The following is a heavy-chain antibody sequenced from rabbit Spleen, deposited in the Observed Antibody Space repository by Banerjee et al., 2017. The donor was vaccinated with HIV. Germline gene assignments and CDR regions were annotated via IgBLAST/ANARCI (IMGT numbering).Heavy chain of an antibody. CDR3: ARDLVGVIGWNFYL. D-gene: IGHD1-1*01. Sequence: QEQLVESGGGLVQPEGSLTLTCKASGFSFSDRDVMCWVRQAPGKGLQWIACINASTGKPVYASWAKGRFTISKTSSTTVTLQMTSLTAADTATYFCARDLVGVIGWNFYLWGPGTLVTVS. CDR1: GFSFSDRDV. J-gene: IGHJ4*01. CDR2: INASTGKP. V-gene: IGHV1S45*01.